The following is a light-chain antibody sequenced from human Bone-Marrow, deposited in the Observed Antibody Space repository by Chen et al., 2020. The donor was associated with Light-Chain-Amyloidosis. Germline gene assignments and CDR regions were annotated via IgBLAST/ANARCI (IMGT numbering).Light chain of an antibody. Sequence: SYELTQPPSVSVSPGQTARITCSGDDLPTKYAYWYQQKPGQAPVLVIHRDTERPAGISERFSVSSAGTTATLTISGVQAEDEAEYHCQSADSSGTYEVIFGGGTKLTVL. CDR1: DLPTKY. J-gene: IGLJ2*01. CDR2: RDT. CDR3: QSADSSGTYEVI. V-gene: IGLV3-25*03.